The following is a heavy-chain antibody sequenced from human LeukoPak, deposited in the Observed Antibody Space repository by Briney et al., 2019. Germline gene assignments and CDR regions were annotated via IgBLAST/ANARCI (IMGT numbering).Heavy chain of an antibody. CDR1: GGSISSYY. CDR2: VYYGGST. Sequence: SETLSLTCTVSGGSISSYYWSWIRQPPGKGLEWIGYVYYGGSTNYNPSLKSRVTISVDTSKNQFSLRLNSVTAADTAVYYCARDDGGFDYWGQGTLVTVSP. CDR3: ARDDGGFDY. J-gene: IGHJ4*02. D-gene: IGHD2-15*01. V-gene: IGHV4-59*01.